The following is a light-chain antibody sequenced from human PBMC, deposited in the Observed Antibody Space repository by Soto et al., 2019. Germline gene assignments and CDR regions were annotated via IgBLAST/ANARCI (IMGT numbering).Light chain of an antibody. CDR2: GAS. V-gene: IGKV3-15*01. CDR1: QGIGST. CDR3: QQRSNWPWT. J-gene: IGKJ1*01. Sequence: EIVMTQSPATLSVSPGQRASLSCRASQGIGSTLAWYQQKPGQAPRLLIYGASTRATGIPARFSGSGSGTEFTLTISSLQSEDFAVYYCQQRSNWPWTFGQGTKVDI.